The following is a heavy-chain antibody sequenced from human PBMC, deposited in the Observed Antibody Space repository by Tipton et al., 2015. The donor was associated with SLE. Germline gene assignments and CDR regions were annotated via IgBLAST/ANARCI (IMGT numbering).Heavy chain of an antibody. Sequence: LRLSRTVSGGSISSGSYYWSWFRQPAGKGLEWIGRIYTSGSTNYNPSLKSRVTISVDTSKNQFSLKLSSVTAADTAVYYCARGATSGSPRAFDIWGQGTMVTVSS. D-gene: IGHD1-26*01. CDR1: GGSISSGSYY. CDR3: ARGATSGSPRAFDI. CDR2: IYTSGST. V-gene: IGHV4-61*02. J-gene: IGHJ3*02.